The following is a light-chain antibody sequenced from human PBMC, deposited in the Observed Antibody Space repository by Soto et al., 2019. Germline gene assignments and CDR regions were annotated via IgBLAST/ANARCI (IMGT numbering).Light chain of an antibody. J-gene: IGLJ1*01. CDR1: SSNIGAGYD. CDR2: GNN. Sequence: QPVLTQPPSVSGAPGQRVTISCTGSSSNIGAGYDVHWYQQLPGTAPKLLIFGNNQRPSGVPDRFSGSKSGTSASLAISGLRSEDEADYYCAAWDDSLSGYVFGTGTKLTVL. V-gene: IGLV1-40*01. CDR3: AAWDDSLSGYV.